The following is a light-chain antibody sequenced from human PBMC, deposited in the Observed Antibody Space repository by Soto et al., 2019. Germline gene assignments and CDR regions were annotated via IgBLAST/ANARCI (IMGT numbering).Light chain of an antibody. CDR3: QQYNSYSPT. Sequence: DIQMTQSPSTLSASVGDRVTITCRASQSISSWLAWYQQTPGKAPKLLSYDASSLESGVPSRFSGSGSGTEFTLTISSLQPDDFATYYCQQYNSYSPTFGGGTKVDIK. V-gene: IGKV1-5*01. CDR1: QSISSW. CDR2: DAS. J-gene: IGKJ4*01.